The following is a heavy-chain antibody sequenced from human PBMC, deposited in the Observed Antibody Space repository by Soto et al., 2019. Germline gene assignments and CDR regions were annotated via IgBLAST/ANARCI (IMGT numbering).Heavy chain of an antibody. Sequence: VEVVQSGAEVKKPGASVKVSCKTSGYSFSRYAISWVRQAPGQGLEWMGWTNCYNGNTNYAPKFQGRVTMTIDTSTSTAYMELRSLRSDDKAVYYCARVWLGELSSDYWGQGTLVTVSS. CDR3: ARVWLGELSSDY. CDR2: TNCYNGNT. CDR1: GYSFSRYA. D-gene: IGHD3-10*01. V-gene: IGHV1-18*01. J-gene: IGHJ4*02.